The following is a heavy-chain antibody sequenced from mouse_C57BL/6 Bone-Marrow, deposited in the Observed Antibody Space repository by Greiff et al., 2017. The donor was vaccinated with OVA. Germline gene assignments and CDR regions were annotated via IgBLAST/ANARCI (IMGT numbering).Heavy chain of an antibody. J-gene: IGHJ2*01. Sequence: EVKLVESGGGLVKPGGSLKLSCAASGFTFSSYAMSWVRQTPEKRLEWVATISDGGSYTYYPDNVKGRFTISRDNAKNNLYLQMSHLKSEDTAMYYCARDWRYDYWGQGTTLTVSS. CDR1: GFTFSSYA. CDR2: ISDGGSYT. CDR3: ARDWRYDY. V-gene: IGHV5-4*01.